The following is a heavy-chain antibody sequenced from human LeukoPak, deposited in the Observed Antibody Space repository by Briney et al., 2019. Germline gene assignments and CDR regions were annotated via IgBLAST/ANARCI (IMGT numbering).Heavy chain of an antibody. CDR2: IDSGGST. J-gene: IGHJ6*03. D-gene: IGHD4-23*01. V-gene: IGHV3-53*01. CDR1: GFTVSSNY. CDR3: ARSTVVTGRYYYYYMDV. Sequence: GGSLRLSCAASGFTVSSNYMSWVRQAPGKGLEWVSVIDSGGSTYYADSVKGRFTISRDNSRNTLYLQRNSLRAEDTAVYYCARSTVVTGRYYYYYMDVWGKGTTVSISS.